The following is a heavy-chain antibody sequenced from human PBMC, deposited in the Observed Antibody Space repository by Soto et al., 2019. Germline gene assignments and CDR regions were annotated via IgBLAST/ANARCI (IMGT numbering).Heavy chain of an antibody. CDR3: ARGLATLPVFAFDV. V-gene: IGHV2-5*01. CDR1: GFSFSTSGVG. CDR2: IYWSGDE. Sequence: QMTLEESGPTLVKPTQTLTLTCSFSGFSFSTSGVGVGWVRQPPGKALEWLALIYWSGDEHYRPSLKSRLTNSKDTSKNQVVLIMTNMDPVDTATYYCARGLATLPVFAFDVWGQGTTVTVSS. J-gene: IGHJ3*01. D-gene: IGHD6-6*01.